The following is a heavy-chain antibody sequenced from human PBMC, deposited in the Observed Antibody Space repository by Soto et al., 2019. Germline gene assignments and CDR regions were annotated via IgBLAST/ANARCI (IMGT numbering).Heavy chain of an antibody. J-gene: IGHJ4*02. CDR1: GITLSDNY. D-gene: IGHD1-26*01. CDR3: XSGKWSLDY. CDR2: ISNSDYTT. Sequence: QVHLVASGGGLVKPGGSLRLSCVASGITLSDNYMTWIRQAPGKGLEWLSYISNSDYTTYYADSVKGRFTISRDNAKXXXXXXXXGXXXXXXXXXXCXSGKWSLDYWGQGILVTVSS. V-gene: IGHV3-11*01.